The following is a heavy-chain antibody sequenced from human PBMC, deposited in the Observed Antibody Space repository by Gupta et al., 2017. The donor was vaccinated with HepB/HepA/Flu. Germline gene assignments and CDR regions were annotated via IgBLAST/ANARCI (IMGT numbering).Heavy chain of an antibody. V-gene: IGHV3-30-3*01. CDR2: ISYDGSNK. Sequence: QVQLVESGGGVVQPGRSLRLSCAASGFTFSSYAMHWVRQAPGKGLEWVAVISYDGSNKYYADSVKGRFTISRDNSKNTLYLQMNSLRAEDTAVYYCARIRQAAARFKGPFDYWGQGTLVTVSS. J-gene: IGHJ4*02. D-gene: IGHD6-6*01. CDR1: GFTFSSYA. CDR3: ARIRQAAARFKGPFDY.